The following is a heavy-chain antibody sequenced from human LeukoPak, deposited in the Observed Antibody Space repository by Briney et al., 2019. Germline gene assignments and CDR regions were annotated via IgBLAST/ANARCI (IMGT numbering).Heavy chain of an antibody. CDR2: INPKSGGT. CDR3: ASADLRYCSITNCLSFDY. J-gene: IGHJ4*02. V-gene: IGHV1-2*02. D-gene: IGHD2-2*01. CDR1: GYTFTDYY. Sequence: ASLKVSCTTSGYTFTDYYIHWVRQAPGQGLEWVGWINPKSGGTHFAQKFQGRVIMTRDTSVDTAYMELNSLRSDDTAVYYCASADLRYCSITNCLSFDYWGQGTLVTVSS.